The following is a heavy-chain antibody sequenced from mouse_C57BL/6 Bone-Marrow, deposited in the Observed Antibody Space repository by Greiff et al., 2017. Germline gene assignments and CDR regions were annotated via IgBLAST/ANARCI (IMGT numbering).Heavy chain of an antibody. CDR3: ARPYYGSSPFAY. D-gene: IGHD1-1*01. CDR1: GFTFSSYG. Sequence: EVMLVESGGDLVKPGGSLKLSCAASGFTFSSYGMSWVRQTPDKRLEWVATISSGGSYTYYPDSVKGRFTISRDNAKNTLYLQMSSLKSEDTAMYHCARPYYGSSPFAYWGQGTLVTVSA. CDR2: ISSGGSYT. J-gene: IGHJ3*01. V-gene: IGHV5-6*01.